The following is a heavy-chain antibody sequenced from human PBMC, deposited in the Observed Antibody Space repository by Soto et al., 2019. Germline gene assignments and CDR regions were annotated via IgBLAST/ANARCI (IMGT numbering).Heavy chain of an antibody. CDR2: IYYSGST. V-gene: IGHV4-31*03. J-gene: IGHJ4*02. D-gene: IGHD3-10*01. Sequence: SETLSLTCTVSGGSISSGGYYWSWIRQHPGKGLEWIGYIYYSGSTYYNPSLKSRVTISVDTSKNQFSLKLSSVTAADTAVYYCARASQVRRLIFDYWGQGTLVTVSS. CDR3: ARASQVRRLIFDY. CDR1: GGSISSGGYY.